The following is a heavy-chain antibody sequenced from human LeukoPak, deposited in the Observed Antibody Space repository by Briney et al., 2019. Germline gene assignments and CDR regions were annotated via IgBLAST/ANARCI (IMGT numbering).Heavy chain of an antibody. J-gene: IGHJ4*02. CDR1: GFTFDDYG. CDR2: ISYDGSNK. V-gene: IGHV3-30*18. CDR3: AKGLLRGELYYFDY. D-gene: IGHD3-10*01. Sequence: PGRSLRLSCAASGFTFDDYGMHWVRQAPGKGLEWVAVISYDGSNKYYADSVKGRFTISRDNSKNTLYLQMNSLRAEDTAVYYCAKGLLRGELYYFDYWGQGTLVTVSS.